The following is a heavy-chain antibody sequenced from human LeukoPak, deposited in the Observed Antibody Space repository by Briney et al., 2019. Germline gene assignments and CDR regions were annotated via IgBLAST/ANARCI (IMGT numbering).Heavy chain of an antibody. Sequence: ASVKVSCKASGYTFTDYYMHWVRQAPGQGLEWMGRINPYSGGTNYAQKFQGRVTMTRDTSISTAYMELSRLKSDDTAVYYCGRDYSSGCYVYWGQGTLVTVSS. D-gene: IGHD6-19*01. CDR2: INPYSGGT. J-gene: IGHJ4*02. CDR3: GRDYSSGCYVY. CDR1: GYTFTDYY. V-gene: IGHV1-2*06.